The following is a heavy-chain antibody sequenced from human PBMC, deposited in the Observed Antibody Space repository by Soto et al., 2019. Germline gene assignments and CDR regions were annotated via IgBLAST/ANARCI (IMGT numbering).Heavy chain of an antibody. CDR1: GGSISSSSYY. D-gene: IGHD3-16*01. J-gene: IGHJ3*02. Sequence: SETLSLTCTVSGGSISSSSYYWGWIRQPPGKGLEWIGSIYYSGSTYYNPSLKSRVTISVDTSKNQFSLKLSSVTAADTAVYYCAIGGGSGAFDIWGQGTMVTVSS. CDR3: AIGGGSGAFDI. CDR2: IYYSGST. V-gene: IGHV4-39*01.